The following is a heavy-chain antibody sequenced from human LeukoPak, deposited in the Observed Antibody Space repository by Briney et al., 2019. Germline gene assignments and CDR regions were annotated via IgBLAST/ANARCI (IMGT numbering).Heavy chain of an antibody. CDR2: INPNNGVT. J-gene: IGHJ3*02. V-gene: IGHV1-2*06. D-gene: IGHD3-22*01. CDR3: AGEDNSSGYRPFDI. CDR1: GYTFTGYY. Sequence: GASVKVSCKASGYTFTGYYIHWVRQAPGQGLEWMGQINPNNGVTNYAQKFQGRVTMTRDMSMSTAYMELSRLRSVDTAVYYCAGEDNSSGYRPFDIWGQGTMVTVPS.